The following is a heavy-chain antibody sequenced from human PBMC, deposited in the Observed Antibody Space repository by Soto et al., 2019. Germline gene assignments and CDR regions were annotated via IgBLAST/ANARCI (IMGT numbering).Heavy chain of an antibody. CDR1: GAPISSGGFY. D-gene: IGHD3-10*01. J-gene: IGHJ5*02. CDR3: AREPISTPRGVTQVDP. V-gene: IGHV4-31*03. CDR2: IYNSGTT. Sequence: QVRLQESGPGLVRPSQTLSLTCNVSGAPISSGGFYWSWIRQHPGKGPEWIGYIYNSGTTIYNTSICSRVTMSLDAAKNHFSLELRSVTVADTAVYYCAREPISTPRGVTQVDPWGQGTQVTVSS.